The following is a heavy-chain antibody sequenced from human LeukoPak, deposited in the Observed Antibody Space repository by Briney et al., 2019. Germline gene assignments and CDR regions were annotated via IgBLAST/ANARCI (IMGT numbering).Heavy chain of an antibody. J-gene: IGHJ4*02. CDR3: ASTYYYDSSGYYYAPIGY. D-gene: IGHD3-22*01. Sequence: ASVKVSCKASGGTFSSYAISWVRQAPGQGLEWMGGIIPIFGTANYAQKFQGRVTITPDESTSTAYMELSSLRSEDTAVYYCASTYYYDSSGYYYAPIGYWGQGTLVTVSS. CDR2: IIPIFGTA. V-gene: IGHV1-69*13. CDR1: GGTFSSYA.